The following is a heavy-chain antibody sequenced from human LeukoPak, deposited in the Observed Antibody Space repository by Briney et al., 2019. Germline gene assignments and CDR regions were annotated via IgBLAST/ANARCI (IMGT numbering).Heavy chain of an antibody. CDR3: ARDGVGYYDSSGYYYFQH. J-gene: IGHJ1*01. CDR2: INPNSGGT. CDR1: GYTFTGYY. V-gene: IGHV1-2*02. D-gene: IGHD3-22*01. Sequence: ASVKVSCKASGYTFTGYYMHWLRQAPGQGLEWMGLINPNSGGTNYAQKFQGRVTMTRDTSISTAYMELSRLRSDDTAVYYCARDGVGYYDSSGYYYFQHWGQGTLVTVSS.